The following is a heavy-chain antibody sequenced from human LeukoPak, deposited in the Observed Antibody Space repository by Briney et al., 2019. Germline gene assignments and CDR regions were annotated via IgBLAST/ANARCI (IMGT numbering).Heavy chain of an antibody. Sequence: GGSLRLSCAASGFTFSGSAMHWVRQASGKGLEWVGRIRSKANSYATAYAASVKGRFTISRDDSKHTAYLQMNSLKTEDTAVYYCTRGDEFPFDYWGQGTLVTVSS. D-gene: IGHD1-26*01. J-gene: IGHJ4*02. V-gene: IGHV3-73*01. CDR3: TRGDEFPFDY. CDR2: IRSKANSYAT. CDR1: GFTFSGSA.